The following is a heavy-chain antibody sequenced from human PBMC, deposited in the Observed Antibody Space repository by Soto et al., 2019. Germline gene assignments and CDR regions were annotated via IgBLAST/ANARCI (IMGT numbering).Heavy chain of an antibody. CDR2: INHSGST. V-gene: IGHV4-34*01. D-gene: IGHD3-22*01. CDR3: ASYLRALHYYDSSGYYSDWFDP. CDR1: GGSFSGYY. Sequence: PETLSLTCAVYGGSFSGYYWSWIRQPPGKGLEWIGEINHSGSTNYNPSLKSRVTISVDTSKNQFSLKLSSVTAADTAVYYCASYLRALHYYDSSGYYSDWFDPWGQGTLVTVS. J-gene: IGHJ5*02.